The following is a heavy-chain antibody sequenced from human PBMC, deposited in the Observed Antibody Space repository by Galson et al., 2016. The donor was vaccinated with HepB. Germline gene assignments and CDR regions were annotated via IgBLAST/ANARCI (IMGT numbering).Heavy chain of an antibody. V-gene: IGHV3-33*08. Sequence: SLRLSCAASGFIFSSYAMNWVRQAPGKGLEWVGFIWYDGSNNFYEDSVKGRFTISRDNSKNTLYLQMNSLRAEDTSVYYCARDVRPRQPHYYGMDVWGQGATVTVSS. CDR1: GFIFSSYA. J-gene: IGHJ6*02. CDR2: IWYDGSNN. D-gene: IGHD1-1*01. CDR3: ARDVRPRQPHYYGMDV.